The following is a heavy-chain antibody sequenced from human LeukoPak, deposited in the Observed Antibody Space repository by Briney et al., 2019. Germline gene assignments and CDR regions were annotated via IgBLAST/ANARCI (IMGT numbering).Heavy chain of an antibody. D-gene: IGHD3-9*01. J-gene: IGHJ4*02. CDR3: ASSFAYFDWLPPYYFDY. Sequence: SETLSLTCTVSGGSISSSSYYWGWIRQPPGKGLEWIGSIYYSGSTYYNPSLKSRVTISVDTSKNQFSLKLSSVTAADTAVYYCASSFAYFDWLPPYYFDYWGQGTLVTVSS. V-gene: IGHV4-39*01. CDR2: IYYSGST. CDR1: GGSISSSSYY.